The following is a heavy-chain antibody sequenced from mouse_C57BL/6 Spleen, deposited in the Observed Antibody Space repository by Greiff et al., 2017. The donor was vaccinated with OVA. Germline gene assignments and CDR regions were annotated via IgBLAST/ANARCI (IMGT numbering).Heavy chain of an antibody. CDR3: ARGNYGSREAFAY. Sequence: EVKLMESGPELVKPGASVKISCKASGYSFTGYYMNWVKQSPEKSLEWIGEINPSTGGTTYNQKFKAKATLTVDKSSSTAYMQLKSLTSEDSAVYYCARGNYGSREAFAYWGQGTLVTVSA. J-gene: IGHJ3*01. V-gene: IGHV1-42*01. D-gene: IGHD1-1*01. CDR2: INPSTGGT. CDR1: GYSFTGYY.